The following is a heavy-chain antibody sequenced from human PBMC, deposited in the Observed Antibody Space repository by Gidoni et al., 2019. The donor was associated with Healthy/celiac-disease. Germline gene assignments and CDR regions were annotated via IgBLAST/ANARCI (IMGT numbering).Heavy chain of an antibody. J-gene: IGHJ5*02. Sequence: QVQLVQSGAEVKKPGASVKVSCKASGYTFTSYGISWVRQAPGQGLEWMGWISAYNGNTNYAQKLQGRVTMTTDTSTSTAYMELRSLRSDDTAVYYCARDLGDFWSGYPLGWFDPWGQGTLVTVSS. CDR2: ISAYNGNT. CDR3: ARDLGDFWSGYPLGWFDP. D-gene: IGHD3-3*01. V-gene: IGHV1-18*01. CDR1: GYTFTSYG.